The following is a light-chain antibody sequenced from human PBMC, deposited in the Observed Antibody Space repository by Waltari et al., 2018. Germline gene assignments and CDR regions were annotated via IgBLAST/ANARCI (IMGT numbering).Light chain of an antibody. J-gene: IGLJ2*01. CDR3: GTWDSSLSAPV. Sequence: QSVLTQPPSVSAAPGQKVTISCSGSSPNLGNNYFSWYQQLPGTAPKLLIYDNNKRPSGIPDRFSGSKSGTSATLGITGLQTGDEADYYCGTWDSSLSAPVFGGGTKLTVL. V-gene: IGLV1-51*01. CDR2: DNN. CDR1: SPNLGNNY.